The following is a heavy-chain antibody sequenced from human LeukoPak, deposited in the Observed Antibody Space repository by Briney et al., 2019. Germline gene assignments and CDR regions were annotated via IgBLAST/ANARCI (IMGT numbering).Heavy chain of an antibody. Sequence: GASVKVSCKASGYTFTSYAMNWVRQAPGQGLEWMGWINTNTGNPTYAQGFTGRLVFSLDTSVSTAYLQISSLKAEDTAVYYCARLVAATMGPWYYYGMDVWGQGTTVTVSS. CDR3: ARLVAATMGPWYYYGMDV. J-gene: IGHJ6*02. V-gene: IGHV7-4-1*02. CDR1: GYTFTSYA. D-gene: IGHD2-15*01. CDR2: INTNTGNP.